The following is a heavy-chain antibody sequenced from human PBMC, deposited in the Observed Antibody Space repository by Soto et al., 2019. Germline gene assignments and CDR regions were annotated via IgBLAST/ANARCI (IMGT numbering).Heavy chain of an antibody. Sequence: PSETLSLTCAVYGWSFSGYDWSWIRQPPGKGLEWIGEINHSGSTNYNPSLKSRVTISVDTSKNQFSLKLSSVTAADTAVYYCARSYSSSSLFLRYYYYYMDVWGKGTTVTVSS. CDR1: GWSFSGYD. D-gene: IGHD6-6*01. CDR2: INHSGST. J-gene: IGHJ6*03. CDR3: ARSYSSSSLFLRYYYYYMDV. V-gene: IGHV4-34*01.